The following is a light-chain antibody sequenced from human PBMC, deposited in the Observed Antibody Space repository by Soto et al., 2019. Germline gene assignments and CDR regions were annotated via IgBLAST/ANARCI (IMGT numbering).Light chain of an antibody. CDR2: GAS. CDR1: QTVTSSQ. Sequence: EIVLTQSPDTLSLSPGERATLSCTASQTVTSSQLAWYQQKPGQAPRLLVYGASSRATGIPDRFSGSGSETDFTLTINRLEPEDFAVYFCQQYAKSAYTFGQGTKVEVK. V-gene: IGKV3-20*01. CDR3: QQYAKSAYT. J-gene: IGKJ2*01.